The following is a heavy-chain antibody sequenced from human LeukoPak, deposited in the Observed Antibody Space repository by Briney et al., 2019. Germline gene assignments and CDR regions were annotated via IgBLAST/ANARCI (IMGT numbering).Heavy chain of an antibody. CDR2: INQDGSVK. V-gene: IGHV3-7*01. CDR1: TFTFSTYW. D-gene: IGHD6-13*01. CDR3: ARDPGSSSFDY. J-gene: IGHJ4*02. Sequence: GGSLRLSCAASTFTFSTYWMTWVRQAPGKGPEFVANINQDGSVKNYVDSVKGRFTISRDNAKNSLYLQMNSLRADDTAVYYCARDPGSSSFDYWGQGTLATVSS.